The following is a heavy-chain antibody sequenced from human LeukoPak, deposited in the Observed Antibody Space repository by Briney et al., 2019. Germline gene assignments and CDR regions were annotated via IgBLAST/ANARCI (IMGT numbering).Heavy chain of an antibody. J-gene: IGHJ4*02. CDR3: ARGVSGWPYYLDY. Sequence: GGSLRLSCTASGFTFSNSVMSWVRQAPGKGLEWVSSINDSGGSAYYADSVKGRFTISRDNSKNTLYLQMNRLRAEDTAVYYCARGVSGWPYYLDYWGQGALVTVSS. CDR2: INDSGGSA. D-gene: IGHD6-19*01. V-gene: IGHV3-23*01. CDR1: GFTFSNSV.